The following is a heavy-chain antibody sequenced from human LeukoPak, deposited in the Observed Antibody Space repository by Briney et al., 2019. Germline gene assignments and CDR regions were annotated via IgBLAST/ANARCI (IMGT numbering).Heavy chain of an antibody. CDR1: GFTFSSYG. CDR2: IRYDGSNK. J-gene: IGHJ4*02. CDR3: AKGTAARPFDY. Sequence: GGSLRLSCAASGFTFSSYGMHWVRQAPGKGLEWVAFIRYDGSNKYYADSMKGRFTISRDNSKNTLYLQMNSLRAEDTAVYYCAKGTAARPFDYWGQGTLVTVSS. D-gene: IGHD6-6*01. V-gene: IGHV3-30*02.